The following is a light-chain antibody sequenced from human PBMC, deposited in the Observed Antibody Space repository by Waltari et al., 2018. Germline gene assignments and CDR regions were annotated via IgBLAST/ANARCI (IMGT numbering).Light chain of an antibody. Sequence: QSALTQPRSVSGSPGQSLTLSCSGSHSDVGGYNYVPWYQQHPGKAPKLMISDVTKRPPGVPDRFSGSKSGNTASLTISGLQAEDEADYYCSSYAGSSVAFGGGTKLTVL. CDR1: HSDVGGYNY. CDR3: SSYAGSSVA. V-gene: IGLV2-11*01. J-gene: IGLJ2*01. CDR2: DVT.